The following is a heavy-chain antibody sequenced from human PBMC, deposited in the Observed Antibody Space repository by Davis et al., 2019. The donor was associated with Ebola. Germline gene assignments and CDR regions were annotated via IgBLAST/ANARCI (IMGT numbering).Heavy chain of an antibody. D-gene: IGHD3-10*01. Sequence: SGPTLVKPTQTLTLTCTFPGFSLSTGGVGVGWIRQPPGKALEWLAHIYWDDDKRHSPFLKNRLTITKDTSKNQVVLTMINMDPVDTATYYCAHRLGRFGEWNFDYWGLGTMVTVSS. V-gene: IGHV2-5*02. CDR2: IYWDDDK. J-gene: IGHJ4*02. CDR3: AHRLGRFGEWNFDY. CDR1: GFSLSTGGVG.